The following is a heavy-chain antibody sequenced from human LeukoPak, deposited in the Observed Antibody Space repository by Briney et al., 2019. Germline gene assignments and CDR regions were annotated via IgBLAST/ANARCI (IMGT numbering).Heavy chain of an antibody. J-gene: IGHJ3*02. CDR1: GGSISIYY. CDR2: IYYSGST. CDR3: ARAVRDLGQNASDI. Sequence: SETLSLTCTVSGGSISIYYWSWIRQPPGKGLEYIGYIYYSGSTNYNPSLKSRVTISLDTSKNQFSLKLSSMAAADTAVYYCARAVRDLGQNASDIWGERTMGTASS. D-gene: IGHD3-9*01. V-gene: IGHV4-59*01.